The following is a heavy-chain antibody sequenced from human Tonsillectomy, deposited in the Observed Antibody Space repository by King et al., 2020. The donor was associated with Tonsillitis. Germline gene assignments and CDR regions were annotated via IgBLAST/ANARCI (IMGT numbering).Heavy chain of an antibody. Sequence: VQLQESGPGLVRPSQTLSLTCSVSGGSIRSSGYYWSWIRQPAGKGLEWIGRISPGGSTDYNPSLKSRGTISVDTSKNHISLKLSSVTAADTAVYYCARGVGLFDYWGQGTVVTVSS. V-gene: IGHV4-61*02. CDR3: ARGVGLFDY. CDR1: GGSIRSSGYY. D-gene: IGHD1-26*01. J-gene: IGHJ4*02. CDR2: ISPGGST.